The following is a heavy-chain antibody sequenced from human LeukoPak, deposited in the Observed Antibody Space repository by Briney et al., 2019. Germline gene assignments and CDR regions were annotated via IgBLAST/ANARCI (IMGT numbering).Heavy chain of an antibody. V-gene: IGHV3-23*01. CDR3: AKDIKAAAFAFDI. J-gene: IGHJ3*02. CDR2: ISSSSSRNTI. CDR1: GFIFSSYA. Sequence: GGSLRLSCAASGFIFSSYAMSWVRQAPGKGLEWVSYISSSSSRNTIYYADSVKGRFTISRDNSKNTLYLQMNSLRAEDTAVYYCAKDIKAAAFAFDIWGQGTMVTVSS. D-gene: IGHD6-13*01.